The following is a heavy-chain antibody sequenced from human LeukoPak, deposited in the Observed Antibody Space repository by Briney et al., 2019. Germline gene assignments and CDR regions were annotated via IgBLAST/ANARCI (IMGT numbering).Heavy chain of an antibody. CDR1: GYSFTNYW. CDR3: ARQRRDYYGSGSTIDY. D-gene: IGHD3-10*01. V-gene: IGHV5-51*01. J-gene: IGHJ4*02. CDR2: IYPGDSDT. Sequence: GESLKISCKCSGYSFTNYWIGWVRQMPGKGLEWMGIIYPGDSDTRYSPSFQGQVTISADKSITTAYLQWSSLKASDTAMYYCARQRRDYYGSGSTIDYWGQGTLVTVSS.